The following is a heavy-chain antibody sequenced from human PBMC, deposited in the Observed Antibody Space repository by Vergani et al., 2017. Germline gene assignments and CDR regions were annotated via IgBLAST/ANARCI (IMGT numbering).Heavy chain of an antibody. D-gene: IGHD2-2*01. CDR2: IIPIFGTA. CDR1: GGTFSSYA. Sequence: QVQLVQSGAEVKKPGSSVKVSCKASGGTFSSYAISWVRQAPGQGLEWMGRIIPIFGTANYAQKFQGRVTITADESTSTAYMELSSLRSEDTAVYCCASIGYCSSTSCFGLDYWGQGTLVTVSS. V-gene: IGHV1-69*18. J-gene: IGHJ4*02. CDR3: ASIGYCSSTSCFGLDY.